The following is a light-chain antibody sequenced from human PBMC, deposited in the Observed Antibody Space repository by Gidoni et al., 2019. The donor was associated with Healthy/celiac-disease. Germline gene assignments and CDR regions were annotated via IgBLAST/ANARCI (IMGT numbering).Light chain of an antibody. Sequence: EIVMTQSPATLSVSPGERATLSCRASQSVSSNLAWYQQKPGKAPRLLIYGASTRATGIPARFSGSGSGTEVTLTISSLQSEDFAVYYCQQYNNWPSLTFGGGTKVEIK. CDR3: QQYNNWPSLT. J-gene: IGKJ4*01. V-gene: IGKV3-15*01. CDR1: QSVSSN. CDR2: GAS.